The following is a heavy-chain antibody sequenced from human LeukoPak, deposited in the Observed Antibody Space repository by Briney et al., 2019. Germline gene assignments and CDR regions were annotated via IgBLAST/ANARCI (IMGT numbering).Heavy chain of an antibody. Sequence: ASVKVSCKASGYTFTSYDINWVRQATGQGLEWMGWMNPNSGNTGYAQKFQGRVTITRSTSISTAYMELSSLRSEDTAVYYCARVGYCSSTSCYSELGYWGQGTLVTVSS. CDR2: MNPNSGNT. CDR3: ARVGYCSSTSCYSELGY. J-gene: IGHJ4*02. CDR1: GYTFTSYD. V-gene: IGHV1-8*03. D-gene: IGHD2-2*02.